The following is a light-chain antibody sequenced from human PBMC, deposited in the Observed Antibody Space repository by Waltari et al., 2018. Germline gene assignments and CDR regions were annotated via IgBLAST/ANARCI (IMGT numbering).Light chain of an antibody. J-gene: IGLJ1*01. CDR1: GSGGS. V-gene: IGLV2-8*01. CDR3: SSDAVSNNFYD. Sequence: QSALTQPPSASGSPGQSVTISCTGTGSGGSVSWYQQLPGKAPKLLIHEVSKRPSGVPGRFSCSKSGNAASLTVSGLQAEDEGDYYCSSDAVSNNFYDFGSGTKVTVL. CDR2: EVS.